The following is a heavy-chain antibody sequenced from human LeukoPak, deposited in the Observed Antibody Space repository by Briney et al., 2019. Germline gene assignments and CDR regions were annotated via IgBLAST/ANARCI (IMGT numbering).Heavy chain of an antibody. CDR1: GCTFTSYG. J-gene: IGHJ5*02. CDR2: INAYYCNT. Sequence: ASVTVSCKASGCTFTSYGINWVRQPPAQGLEWMGLINAYYCNTNYAHKLQDRLTITTDTSTRTAYMELRSLRSENTAVYYCAREIRSYDSSGSTINWFDLWGQGTLVTVSS. V-gene: IGHV1-18*01. D-gene: IGHD3-22*01. CDR3: AREIRSYDSSGSTINWFDL.